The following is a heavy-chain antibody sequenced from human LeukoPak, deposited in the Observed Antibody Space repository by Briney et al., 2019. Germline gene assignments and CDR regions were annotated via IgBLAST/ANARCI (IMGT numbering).Heavy chain of an antibody. CDR1: GGSFSGYY. V-gene: IGHV4-34*01. D-gene: IGHD6-6*01. Sequence: SETLSLTCAVYGGSFSGYYWSWIRQPPGKGLEWIGEINHSGSTNYNPSLKSQVTISVDTSKNQFSLKLSSVTAADTAVYYCARGGIAARPYYYYYMDVWGKGTTVTVSS. CDR3: ARGGIAARPYYYYYMDV. CDR2: INHSGST. J-gene: IGHJ6*03.